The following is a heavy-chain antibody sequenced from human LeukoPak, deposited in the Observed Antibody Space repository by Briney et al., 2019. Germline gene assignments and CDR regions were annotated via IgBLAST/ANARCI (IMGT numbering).Heavy chain of an antibody. J-gene: IGHJ4*02. D-gene: IGHD2-2*01. CDR2: IKQDGSEK. CDR3: ARDWDCGSSTCYGALGY. V-gene: IGHV3-7*01. Sequence: GGSLRLSCAASGFTFSSYGMHWVRQAPGKGLEWVANIKQDGSEKYFVDSVKGRFTISRDNAKNSLYLQMNSLRAEDTAVYYCARDWDCGSSTCYGALGYWGQGTLVTVSS. CDR1: GFTFSSYG.